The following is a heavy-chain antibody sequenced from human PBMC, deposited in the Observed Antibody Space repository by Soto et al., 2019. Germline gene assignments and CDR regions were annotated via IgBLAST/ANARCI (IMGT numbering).Heavy chain of an antibody. CDR1: GGSISSTSYF. D-gene: IGHD2-21*01. Sequence: SETLSLTCTVSGGSISSTSYFWGGVRQPQGKGLEWIGSIYYSGSTYYNPSLKSRVTISVDTSKSQFSLKLSSVTAADTAVYFCHVGPPGGEQDYWGQGTLVTVSS. CDR2: IYYSGST. J-gene: IGHJ4*02. V-gene: IGHV4-39*01. CDR3: HVGPPGGEQDY.